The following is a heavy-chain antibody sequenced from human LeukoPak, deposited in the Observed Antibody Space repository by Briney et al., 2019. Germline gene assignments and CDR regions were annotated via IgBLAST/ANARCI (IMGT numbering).Heavy chain of an antibody. CDR3: ARRSQDYYDSSGYSNGGAFDI. J-gene: IGHJ3*02. V-gene: IGHV4-38-2*01. CDR1: GYSISSGYY. CDR2: IYYSGNT. Sequence: SETLSLTCAVSGYSISSGYYWGWIRQPPGKGLEWIGSIYYSGNTSYNSHRRSRLTMSVDTSKKQFSLKLSSVTAADTAVYYCARRSQDYYDSSGYSNGGAFDIWGQGTMVTVSS. D-gene: IGHD3-22*01.